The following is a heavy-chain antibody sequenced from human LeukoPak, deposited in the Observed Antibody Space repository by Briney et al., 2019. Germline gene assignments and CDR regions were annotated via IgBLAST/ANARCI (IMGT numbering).Heavy chain of an antibody. J-gene: IGHJ5*02. Sequence: KPSETLSLTCTVSGGSINNYYWSWIRQPAGKELEWIGRVYTSGRTNYNPSLKSRVTMSADTSKNQFSLKPKSVTAADTAVYYCARDSAAAGTWWLDPWGQGTLVTVSS. V-gene: IGHV4-4*07. CDR1: GGSINNYY. CDR3: ARDSAAAGTWWLDP. D-gene: IGHD6-13*01. CDR2: VYTSGRT.